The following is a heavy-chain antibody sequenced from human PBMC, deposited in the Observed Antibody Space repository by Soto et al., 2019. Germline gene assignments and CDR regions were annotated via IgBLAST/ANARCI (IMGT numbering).Heavy chain of an antibody. V-gene: IGHV4-61*01. CDR3: AILNWNCGRGCYIDS. J-gene: IGHJ4*02. CDR2: IYHNGNT. D-gene: IGHD2-21*02. CDR1: GGSIRSSHTRTY. Sequence: SETLSLTCSVSGGSIRSSHTRTYWTWIRQPPGKGLEWIAYIYHNGNTAYNPSLKSRITISVDSSKNQFSLKMNSVTAADTAVYYCAILNWNCGRGCYIDSWGPGILVTVSS.